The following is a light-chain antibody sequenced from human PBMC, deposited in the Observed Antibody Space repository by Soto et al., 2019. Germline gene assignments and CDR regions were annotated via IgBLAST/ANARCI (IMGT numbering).Light chain of an antibody. J-gene: IGLJ1*01. CDR1: SSNIGAGYD. CDR3: SSYTSSSTLYV. Sequence: QSALTKPPSVTGAPGERVTISCTGSSSNIGAGYDVHWYQQLPGTAPKLLIYGNSNRPSGVPDRFSGSKSGTSASLAITGLQAEDEADYYCSSYTSSSTLYVFGTGTKVTAL. V-gene: IGLV1-40*01. CDR2: GNS.